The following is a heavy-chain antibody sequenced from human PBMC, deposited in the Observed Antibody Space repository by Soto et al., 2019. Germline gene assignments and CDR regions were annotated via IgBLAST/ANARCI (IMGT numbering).Heavy chain of an antibody. J-gene: IGHJ6*02. CDR1: GDSAPSNSAA. D-gene: IGHD3-3*01. Sequence: QTPSLTCAISGDSAPSNSAAWNWIRQSPSRGLEWLGRTYYRFKWYNDYAVSVKSRMTINPDTSKNQFSLQLNSMTPEDTAVYYCARGSSYYDFWGGTPTYYCMDVWGQGTTVTVSS. CDR3: ARGSSYYDFWGGTPTYYCMDV. V-gene: IGHV6-1*01. CDR2: TYYRFKWYN.